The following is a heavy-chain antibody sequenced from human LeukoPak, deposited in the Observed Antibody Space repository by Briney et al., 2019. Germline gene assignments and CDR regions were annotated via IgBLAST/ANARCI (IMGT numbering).Heavy chain of an antibody. V-gene: IGHV1-2*02. J-gene: IGHJ4*02. Sequence: ASVKVSCKASGYTFTGYYIQWLRQAPGQGLEWMGWINPNSGGTDSAQKFQGRVSMTRDTSISTAYMELSRLRSDDTAVYYCGSGPRTYGLPPLYSDYWGQGTLVTVSS. CDR1: GYTFTGYY. CDR2: INPNSGGT. D-gene: IGHD1-26*01. CDR3: GSGPRTYGLPPLYSDY.